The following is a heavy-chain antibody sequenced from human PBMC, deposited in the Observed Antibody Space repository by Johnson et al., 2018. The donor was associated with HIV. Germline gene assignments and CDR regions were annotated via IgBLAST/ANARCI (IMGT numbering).Heavy chain of an antibody. CDR1: GFTFDDYA. CDR2: ISWNSGSI. D-gene: IGHD3-3*01. V-gene: IGHV3-9*01. Sequence: VQLVESGGGLVQPGRSLRLSCAASGFTFDDYAMHWVRQAPGKGLEWVSGISWNSGSIGYADSVKGRFTISRDNAKNSLFLQMNSLRAEDTAIYYCAKDMNNFWSGYPNDAFDIWGQGTMVTVSS. J-gene: IGHJ3*02. CDR3: AKDMNNFWSGYPNDAFDI.